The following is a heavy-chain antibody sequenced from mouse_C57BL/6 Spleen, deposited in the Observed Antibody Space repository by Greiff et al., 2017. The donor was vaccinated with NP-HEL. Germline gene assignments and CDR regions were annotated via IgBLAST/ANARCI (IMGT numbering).Heavy chain of an antibody. V-gene: IGHV1-64*01. Sequence: VQLQQPGAELVKPRASVKLSCKASGYTFTSYWMHWVKQRPGQGLEWIGMIHPNSGSTKYNEKFKSKATLTVDKSSSTAYMQLSSLTSEDSAVYYCARSAPANSDYWGQGTTLTVSS. CDR2: IHPNSGST. CDR1: GYTFTSYW. J-gene: IGHJ2*01. CDR3: ARSAPANSDY.